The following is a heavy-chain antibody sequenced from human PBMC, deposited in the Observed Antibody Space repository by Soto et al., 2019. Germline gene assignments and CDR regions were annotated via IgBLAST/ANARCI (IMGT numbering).Heavy chain of an antibody. V-gene: IGHV3-66*01. J-gene: IGHJ4*02. CDR2: VYSGGTT. D-gene: IGHD3-10*01. CDR3: ARGRSASSDFDY. CDR1: GFTLGTYY. Sequence: EVHLVGFGGGLVKRGGSLRLSCAASGFTLGTYYMNWVRKAPGEGLGGVSVVYSGGTTYYADSVRGRFTISRDNSKNTLFLQMNSLRAEDTAVYYCARGRSASSDFDYWGQGTLVTVSS.